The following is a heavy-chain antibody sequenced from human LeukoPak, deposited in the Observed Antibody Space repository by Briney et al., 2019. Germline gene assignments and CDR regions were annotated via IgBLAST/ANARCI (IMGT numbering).Heavy chain of an antibody. D-gene: IGHD2-15*01. CDR3: AKDPIYCSGGSCAHYYYYGMDV. CDR1: RFTFSSYG. CDR2: ISYDGSNK. J-gene: IGHJ6*04. V-gene: IGHV3-30*18. Sequence: GGSLRLSCAASRFTFSSYGMHWVRQAPGKGLEWVAVISYDGSNKYYAGSVKGRFTISRDNSKNTLYLQMNSLRAEDTAVYYCAKDPIYCSGGSCAHYYYYGMDVWGKGTTVTVSS.